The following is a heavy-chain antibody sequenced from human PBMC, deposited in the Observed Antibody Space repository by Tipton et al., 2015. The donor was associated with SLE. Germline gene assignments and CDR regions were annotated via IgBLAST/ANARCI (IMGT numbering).Heavy chain of an antibody. CDR2: IYPGDSDP. V-gene: IGHV5-51*03. D-gene: IGHD2-8*02. CDR1: GYRFTSYW. Sequence: QLVQSGAEVKKPGESLKISCKGSGYRFTSYWIGWVRQMPGKGLEWMGIIYPGDSDPKYSPSSQGQVTISVDRSISTAYLQWSSLQASDTAMYYCVRGRSGPGGDFDLWGRGTLVPVFS. CDR3: VRGRSGPGGDFDL. J-gene: IGHJ2*01.